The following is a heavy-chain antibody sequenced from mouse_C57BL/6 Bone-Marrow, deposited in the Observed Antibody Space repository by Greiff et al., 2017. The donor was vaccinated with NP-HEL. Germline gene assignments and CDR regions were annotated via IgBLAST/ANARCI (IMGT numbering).Heavy chain of an antibody. Sequence: VQLQQSGPVLVKPGASVKMSCKASGYTFTDYYMNWVKQSPGKSLEWIGVINPYNGGTSYNQKFKGKATLTVDKSSSTAYMELNSLTSEDSAVYYCANYYGSSYGDFDVWGTGTTVTVSS. CDR3: ANYYGSSYGDFDV. V-gene: IGHV1-19*01. J-gene: IGHJ1*03. CDR1: GYTFTDYY. CDR2: INPYNGGT. D-gene: IGHD1-1*01.